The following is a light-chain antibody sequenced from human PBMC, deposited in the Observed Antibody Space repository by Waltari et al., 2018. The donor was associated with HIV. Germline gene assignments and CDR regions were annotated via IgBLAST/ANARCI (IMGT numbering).Light chain of an antibody. CDR2: QGS. CDR3: QAWDADHAV. CDR1: KLADKF. Sequence: ELTQPPSVSVPSGQTASIPCSGEKLADKFPCWYQKEPGQPPILRVYQGSRRPSGIPARFSASKSANTATLTVRGAQPLDEAEYFCQAWDADHAVFGGGTTLTVL. J-gene: IGLJ2*01. V-gene: IGLV3-1*01.